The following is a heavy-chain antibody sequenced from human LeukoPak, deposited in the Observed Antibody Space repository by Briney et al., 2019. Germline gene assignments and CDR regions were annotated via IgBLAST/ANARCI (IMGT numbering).Heavy chain of an antibody. CDR1: GHTFTSSS. CDR3: ARQPGAGWFDP. Sequence: GESLKIYCPASGHTFTSSSIAWARQMPGKGLGWMAIINPGDSDTRYSPSFQGQVTISADKSISTVYLQWGSLKASDTAMYYCARQPGAGWFDPWGQGTLVTVSS. J-gene: IGHJ5*02. V-gene: IGHV5-51*01. D-gene: IGHD3-10*01. CDR2: INPGDSDT.